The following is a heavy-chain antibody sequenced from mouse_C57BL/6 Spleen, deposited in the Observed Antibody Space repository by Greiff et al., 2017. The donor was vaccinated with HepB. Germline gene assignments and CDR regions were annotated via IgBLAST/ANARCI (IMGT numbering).Heavy chain of an antibody. Sequence: VQLQQSGPELVKPGASVKISCKASGYSFTDYNMNWVNQSNGKSLEWIGVINTNYGTTSYNQKFKVKATLTVDQSSSTAYMQLNSLTSEDSAVYYCARDYYGNYDAYWGQGTLVTVSA. J-gene: IGHJ3*01. CDR1: GYSFTDYN. V-gene: IGHV1-39*01. D-gene: IGHD2-1*01. CDR3: ARDYYGNYDAY. CDR2: INTNYGTT.